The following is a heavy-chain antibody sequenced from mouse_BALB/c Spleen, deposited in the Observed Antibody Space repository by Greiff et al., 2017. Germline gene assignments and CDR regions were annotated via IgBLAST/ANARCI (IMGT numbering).Heavy chain of an antibody. Sequence: EVQLVESGAELVKPGASVKLSCTASGFNIKDTYMHWVKQRPEQGLEWIGRIDPANGNTKYDPKFQGKATITADTSSNTAYLQLSSLTSEDTAVYYCARDYYGSSSNDYWGQGTTLTVSS. CDR2: IDPANGNT. J-gene: IGHJ2*01. CDR3: ARDYYGSSSNDY. D-gene: IGHD1-1*01. CDR1: GFNIKDTY. V-gene: IGHV14-3*02.